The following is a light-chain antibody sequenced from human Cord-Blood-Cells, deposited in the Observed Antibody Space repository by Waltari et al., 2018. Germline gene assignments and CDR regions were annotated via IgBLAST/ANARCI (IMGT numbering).Light chain of an antibody. J-gene: IGLJ1*01. CDR1: NIRSKS. CDR3: QVWDSSSDHRGV. V-gene: IGLV3-21*04. CDR2: YDS. Sequence: SYVLTQPPSVSVAPGKTARITCGGNNIRSKSVHWYQQKPGQAPVLVIYYDSDRPSGIPERFSGSNSGNTATLTISRVEAGDEADYYCQVWDSSSDHRGVFGTGTKVTVL.